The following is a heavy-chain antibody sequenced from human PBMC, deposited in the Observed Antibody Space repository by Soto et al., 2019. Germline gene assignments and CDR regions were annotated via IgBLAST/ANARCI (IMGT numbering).Heavy chain of an antibody. CDR1: GGSISSSSYY. CDR3: ARSTYYYDSSGYSY. CDR2: IYYSGST. D-gene: IGHD3-22*01. V-gene: IGHV4-39*01. J-gene: IGHJ4*02. Sequence: SETLSLTCTVSGGSISSSSYYWGWIRQPPGKGLEWIGSIYYSGSTYYNPSLKSRVTISVDTSKNQFSLKLSSVTAADTAVYYCARSTYYYDSSGYSYWGQGTLVTVS.